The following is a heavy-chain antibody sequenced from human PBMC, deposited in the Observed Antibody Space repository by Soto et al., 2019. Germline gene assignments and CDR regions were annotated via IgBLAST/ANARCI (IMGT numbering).Heavy chain of an antibody. CDR1: GFSLSSYG. J-gene: IGHJ5*02. Sequence: QVQLVESGGGVVYPGRSLRLSCTASGFSLSSYGIHWVRQAPGKGLEWVAVISYHGVNEYYADSVNGRFTISRDNSKNTVFLQMNSLRVEDTAVYYCGKYSDYGDHRDWFDPWGQGTLVTVSS. D-gene: IGHD4-17*01. CDR3: GKYSDYGDHRDWFDP. V-gene: IGHV3-30*18. CDR2: ISYHGVNE.